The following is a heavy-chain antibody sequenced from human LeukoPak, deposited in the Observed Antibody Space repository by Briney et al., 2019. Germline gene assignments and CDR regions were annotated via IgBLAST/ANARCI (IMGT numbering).Heavy chain of an antibody. CDR1: GYTFTSYG. D-gene: IGHD2-15*01. V-gene: IGHV1-2*02. CDR2: INPNSGGT. CDR3: ARAPLRTYYYYYMDV. J-gene: IGHJ6*03. Sequence: ASVKVSCKASGYTFTSYGISWVRQAPGQGLEWMGWINPNSGGTNYAQKFQGRVTMTRDTSISTAYMELSSLRSEDTAVYYCARAPLRTYYYYYMDVWGKGTTVTVSS.